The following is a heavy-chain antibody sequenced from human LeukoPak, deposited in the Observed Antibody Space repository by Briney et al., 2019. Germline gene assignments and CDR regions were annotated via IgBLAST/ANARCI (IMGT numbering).Heavy chain of an antibody. V-gene: IGHV3-48*02. CDR3: AGGGSSSPIAYY. CDR1: GFTFSTSN. J-gene: IGHJ4*02. Sequence: GGSLRLSCTASGFTFSTSNMNWVRQAPGKGLEWVSYISSSSSTIYYADSVKGRFTISRDNVNNLLWLQMNSLRDEDTAVYCCAGGGSSSPIAYYWGQGTQVTVSS. D-gene: IGHD6-6*01. CDR2: ISSSSSTI.